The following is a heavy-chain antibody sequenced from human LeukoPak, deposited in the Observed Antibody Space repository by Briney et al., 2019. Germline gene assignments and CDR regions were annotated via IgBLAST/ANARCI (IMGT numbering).Heavy chain of an antibody. CDR3: ASEVDRMAFDY. J-gene: IGHJ4*02. V-gene: IGHV4-38-2*02. Sequence: SETLSLTCTVSGYSISSGYYWGWIRQPPGKGLEWIGSIYHSGSTYYNPSLKSRVTMSVDTSKNQFSLKLSSVTAADTAVYYCASEVDRMAFDYWGQGTLATVSS. D-gene: IGHD1-26*01. CDR1: GYSISSGYY. CDR2: IYHSGST.